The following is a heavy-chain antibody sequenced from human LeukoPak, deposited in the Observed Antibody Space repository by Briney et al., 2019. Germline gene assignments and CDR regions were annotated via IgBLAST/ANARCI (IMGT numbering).Heavy chain of an antibody. CDR3: ATWVGTQLDF. V-gene: IGHV3-64*02. Sequence: GGSLRLSCAASGFTFSSSAMHWVRQAPGKRLETVSAISSDGGRVYYGDSVKGRFTISRDNSKNTPYLQMGSLRAEDMAVYYCATWVGTQLDFWGQGTLVTVSS. D-gene: IGHD1-14*01. CDR2: ISSDGGRV. J-gene: IGHJ4*02. CDR1: GFTFSSSA.